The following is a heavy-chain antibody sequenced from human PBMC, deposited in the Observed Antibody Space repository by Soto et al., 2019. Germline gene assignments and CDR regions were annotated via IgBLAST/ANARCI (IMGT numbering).Heavy chain of an antibody. CDR3: AREWGCGGDCYSVSSYFDY. J-gene: IGHJ4*02. CDR2: IIPIFGTA. V-gene: IGHV1-69*12. D-gene: IGHD2-21*02. CDR1: GGTFSSYA. Sequence: QVQLVQSGAEVKKPGSSVKVSCKASGGTFSSYAISWVRQAPGQGLEWMGGIIPIFGTANYAQKFQGRVRITAYESTSTAYMELSSLRSEDTAVYYCAREWGCGGDCYSVSSYFDYWGQGTLVTVSA.